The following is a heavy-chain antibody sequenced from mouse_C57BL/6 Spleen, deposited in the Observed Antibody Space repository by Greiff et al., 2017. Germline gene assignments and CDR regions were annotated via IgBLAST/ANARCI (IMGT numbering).Heavy chain of an antibody. CDR1: GYTFTSYW. CDR2: IDPSDSYT. D-gene: IGHD4-1*01. Sequence: VQLQQSGAELVMPGASVKLSCKASGYTFTSYWMHWVKQRPGQGLEWIGEIDPSDSYTNYNQKFKGKSTLTVDKSSSTAYMQLSSLTSEDSAVYCCARKLTGTGFAYWGQGTLVTVSA. V-gene: IGHV1-69*01. J-gene: IGHJ3*01. CDR3: ARKLTGTGFAY.